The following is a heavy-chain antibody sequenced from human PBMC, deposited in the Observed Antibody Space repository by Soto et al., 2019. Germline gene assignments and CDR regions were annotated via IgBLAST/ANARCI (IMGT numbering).Heavy chain of an antibody. CDR3: AKDSDLGIDYYYVMDV. J-gene: IGHJ6*02. D-gene: IGHD2-21*01. CDR2: ISWNSGSI. V-gene: IGHV3-9*01. Sequence: EVQLVESGGGLVQPGRSLRLSCAASGFTFDDYAMHWVRQAPGKGLEWVSGISWNSGSIGYADSVKGRFTISRDNAKNSLYLQMNSLRAEDTALYYCAKDSDLGIDYYYVMDVWGQGTTVTVSS. CDR1: GFTFDDYA.